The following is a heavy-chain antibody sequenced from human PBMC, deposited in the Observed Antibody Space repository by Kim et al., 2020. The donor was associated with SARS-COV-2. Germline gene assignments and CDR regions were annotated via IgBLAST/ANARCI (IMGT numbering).Heavy chain of an antibody. CDR1: GFTFDDYA. Sequence: GGSLRLSCAASGFTFDDYAMHWVRQAPGKGLEWVSGISWNSGSIGYADSVKGRFTISRDNAKNSLYLQMNSLRAEDTALYYCAKSQQLVLFHFDYWGQGTLVTVSS. J-gene: IGHJ4*02. D-gene: IGHD6-13*01. V-gene: IGHV3-9*01. CDR2: ISWNSGSI. CDR3: AKSQQLVLFHFDY.